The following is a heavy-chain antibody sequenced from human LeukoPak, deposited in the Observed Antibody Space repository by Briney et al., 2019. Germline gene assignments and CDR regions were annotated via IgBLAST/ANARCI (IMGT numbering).Heavy chain of an antibody. J-gene: IGHJ6*04. CDR2: MWCDGSNK. CDR3: AKSPGPNYYDSSGYYYFDLFGMDV. V-gene: IGHV3-33*06. D-gene: IGHD3-22*01. CDR1: GFTFSSYG. Sequence: PGGSLRLSCAASGFTFSSYGMHWVRQAPGKGLEWVAVMWCDGSNKYYADSVKGRFTISRDNSKNTLYLQVNSLRAEDTAVYYCAKSPGPNYYDSSGYYYFDLFGMDVWGKGTTVTVSS.